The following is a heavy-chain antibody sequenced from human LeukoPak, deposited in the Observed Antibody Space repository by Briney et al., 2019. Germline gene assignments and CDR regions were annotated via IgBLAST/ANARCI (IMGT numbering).Heavy chain of an antibody. CDR1: GGSFSGYY. CDR3: AREGYYDSSGYLTFDY. Sequence: SETLSLTCAVYGGSFSGYYWSWIRQPPGKGLEWIGEINHSGSTNYNPSLKSRVIISVDTSKNQFSLKLSSVTAADTAVYYCAREGYYDSSGYLTFDYWGQGTLVTVSS. D-gene: IGHD3-22*01. CDR2: INHSGST. V-gene: IGHV4-34*01. J-gene: IGHJ4*02.